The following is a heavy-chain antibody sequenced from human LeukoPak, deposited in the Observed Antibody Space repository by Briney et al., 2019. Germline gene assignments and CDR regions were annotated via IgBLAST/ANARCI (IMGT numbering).Heavy chain of an antibody. CDR2: IYYSGST. CDR1: GGSISSSSYY. J-gene: IGHJ6*03. CDR3: GVLWRKNYYMDV. D-gene: IGHD3-16*01. V-gene: IGHV4-39*07. Sequence: PSETLSLTCTVSGGSISSSSYYWGWIRQPPGKGLEWIGSIYYSGSTYYNPSLKSRVTISVDTSKNQFSLKLSSVTAADTAVCYCGVLWRKNYYMDVWGKGTTVTVSS.